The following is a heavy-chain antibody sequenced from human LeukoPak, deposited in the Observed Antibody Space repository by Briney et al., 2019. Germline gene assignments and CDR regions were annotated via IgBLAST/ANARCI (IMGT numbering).Heavy chain of an antibody. D-gene: IGHD3-22*01. CDR3: ARDYYDSSGLSAFDI. CDR1: GFTFSNYA. CDR2: ISYDGSNK. V-gene: IGHV3-30*04. Sequence: PGGSLRLSCAASGFTFSNYAMSWVRQAPGKGLEWVAVISYDGSNKYYADSVKGRFTISRDNSKNTLYLQMNSLRAEDTAVYYCARDYYDSSGLSAFDIWGQGTMVTVSS. J-gene: IGHJ3*02.